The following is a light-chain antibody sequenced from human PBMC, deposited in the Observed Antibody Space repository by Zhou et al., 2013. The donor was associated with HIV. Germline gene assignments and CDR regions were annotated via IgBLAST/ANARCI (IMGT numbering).Light chain of an antibody. Sequence: DIQVTQSPSTLSASVGDRVTITCRASQNISPWLAWYQQKPGKAPKLMIYAASTLQSGVPSRFSGYRSGTDFTLTISSLQSEDFATYYCQQYHTFPWTFGQGSTVE. V-gene: IGKV1-5*01. J-gene: IGKJ1*01. CDR2: AAS. CDR1: QNISPW. CDR3: QQYHTFPWT.